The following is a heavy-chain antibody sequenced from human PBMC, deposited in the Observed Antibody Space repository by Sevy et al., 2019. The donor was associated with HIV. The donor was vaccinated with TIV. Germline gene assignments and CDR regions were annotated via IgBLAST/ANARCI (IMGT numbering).Heavy chain of an antibody. CDR3: ARAMGV. CDR2: INQDGSEI. J-gene: IGHJ6*02. Sequence: GGSLRLSCVGSGTSISSHWMNWVRQSPGKGLEWVANINQDGSEIYYVDSVKGRFTISRENAKNSGYLQMHSLRVEDSGVYYCARAMGVWGQGTTVTVSS. V-gene: IGHV3-7*01. CDR1: GTSISSHW.